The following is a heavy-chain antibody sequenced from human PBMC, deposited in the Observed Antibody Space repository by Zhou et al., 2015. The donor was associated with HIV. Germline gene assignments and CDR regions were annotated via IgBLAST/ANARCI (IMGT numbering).Heavy chain of an antibody. CDR1: GYTFGSND. CDR3: ARSPTAFGVVSVYYFDS. Sequence: QVQLVQSGAEVKKPGASVKVSCRASGYTFGSNDISWVRQATGQGLEWMGRMNPDNGNTDYAQKFQGRVTMTRNTSISTVYMELTSLRSDDTAVYYCARSPTAFGVVSVYYFDSWGQGTQVSVSS. CDR2: MNPDNGNT. D-gene: IGHD3-3*01. V-gene: IGHV1-8*01. J-gene: IGHJ4*02.